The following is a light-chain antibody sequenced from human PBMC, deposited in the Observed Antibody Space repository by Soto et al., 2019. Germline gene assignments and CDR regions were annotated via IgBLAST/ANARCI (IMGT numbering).Light chain of an antibody. Sequence: AIQLTQSPSSLSASVGDRVTITCRASLGINTGVAWYQQKPGKSPKLLIYETSNLASGVSFRFSGTGYGTQFSLTIGGLQAEDFATYHCQQFSAYPLTFGGGTKVEIK. V-gene: IGKV1-13*02. CDR1: LGINTG. CDR2: ETS. CDR3: QQFSAYPLT. J-gene: IGKJ4*01.